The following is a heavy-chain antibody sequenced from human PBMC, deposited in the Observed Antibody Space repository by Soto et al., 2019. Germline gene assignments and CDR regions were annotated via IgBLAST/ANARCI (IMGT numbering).Heavy chain of an antibody. J-gene: IGHJ6*02. D-gene: IGHD6-6*01. Sequence: PGGSLRLSCAASGFTFSSCGMHWVRQAPGKGLEWVSFIWYDGSNKYYADSVKVRFTISSDNSKNTLYLQMNSLRAEDTAVYYCARDRSSLYYCHYGMHXWGQVTTVTVS. CDR1: GFTFSSCG. CDR3: ARDRSSLYYCHYGMHX. CDR2: IWYDGSNK. V-gene: IGHV3-33*01.